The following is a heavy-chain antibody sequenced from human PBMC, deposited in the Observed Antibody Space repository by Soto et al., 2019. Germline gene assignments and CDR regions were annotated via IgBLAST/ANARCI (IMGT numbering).Heavy chain of an antibody. CDR3: AREGATYYYDSSGQSWFDP. V-gene: IGHV1-69*01. CDR1: GGTFSSYA. J-gene: IGHJ5*02. CDR2: IIPIFGTA. Sequence: QVQLVQSGAEVKKPGSSVKVSCKASGGTFSSYAISWVRQAPGQGLEWMGGIIPIFGTANYAQKFQGRVTITADESTSTAYMELSSLRSEDTAVYYRAREGATYYYDSSGQSWFDPWGQGTLVTVSS. D-gene: IGHD3-22*01.